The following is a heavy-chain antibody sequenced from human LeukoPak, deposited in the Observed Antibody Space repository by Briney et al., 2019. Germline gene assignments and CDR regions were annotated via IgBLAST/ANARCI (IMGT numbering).Heavy chain of an antibody. CDR3: ARAEEPVELAVFDY. Sequence: SQTLSLTCAISGDSVSSNSAAWNWIRQSPSRGLEWLGRTYYRSKWYNDYAVSVKSRITVNPDTSQNQFSLQLNAVTPEDTAVYYCARAEEPVELAVFDYWGQGTLVTVSS. V-gene: IGHV6-1*01. CDR1: GDSVSSNSAA. CDR2: TYYRSKWYN. D-gene: IGHD2-8*02. J-gene: IGHJ4*02.